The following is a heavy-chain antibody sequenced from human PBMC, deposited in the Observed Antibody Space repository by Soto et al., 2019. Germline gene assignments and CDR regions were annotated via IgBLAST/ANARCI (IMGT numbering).Heavy chain of an antibody. CDR2: ISYDGSNK. J-gene: IGHJ6*02. D-gene: IGHD5-12*01. V-gene: IGHV3-30*18. CDR3: AKGNVARYYYYGMDV. Sequence: GGSLRLSCAASGFTFSSYGMHWVRQAPGKGLEWVAVISYDGSNKYYADSVKGRFTISRDNSKNTLYLQMNSLRAEDTAVYYCAKGNVARYYYYGMDVWGQGTTVTVSS. CDR1: GFTFSSYG.